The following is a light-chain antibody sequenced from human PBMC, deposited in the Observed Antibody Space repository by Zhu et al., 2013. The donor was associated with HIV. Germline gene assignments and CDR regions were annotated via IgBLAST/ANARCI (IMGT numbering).Light chain of an antibody. J-gene: IGKJ1*01. CDR1: QSVGNNF. V-gene: IGKV3-20*01. CDR3: LQHNSYPRT. CDR2: GTS. Sequence: ETVLTQSPDTLSLSPGDRATLSCRASQSVGNNFLAWYQHKPGQAPRLLISGTSNRATGIPDRFSGSGSGTEFTLTISSLQPEDSATYYCLQHNSYPRTFGQGTKVEIK.